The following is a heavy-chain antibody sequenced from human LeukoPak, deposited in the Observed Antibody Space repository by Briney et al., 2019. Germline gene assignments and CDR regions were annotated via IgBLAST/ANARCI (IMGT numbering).Heavy chain of an antibody. D-gene: IGHD2-2*02. Sequence: PSETLSLTCTVSGGSISSSSYYWGWIRQPPGKGLEWIGYIYYSGSTNYNPSLKCRVTISVDTSKNQFSLKLNSVTAADTAVYYCASLCSSTSCYMEYWGQGTLVTVSS. V-gene: IGHV4-61*05. J-gene: IGHJ4*02. CDR2: IYYSGST. CDR1: GGSISSSSYY. CDR3: ASLCSSTSCYMEY.